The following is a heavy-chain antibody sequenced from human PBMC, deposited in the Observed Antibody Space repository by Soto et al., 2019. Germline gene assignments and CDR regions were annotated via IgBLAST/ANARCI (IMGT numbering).Heavy chain of an antibody. D-gene: IGHD3-3*01. CDR2: ISYDGSNK. J-gene: IGHJ6*02. V-gene: IGHV3-30*18. CDR3: AKDLPIPNFGVVPCPGPCGYGMDV. Sequence: GGSLRLSCAASGFTFSSYGMHWVRQAPGKGLEWVAVISYDGSNKYYADSVKGRFTISRDNSKNTLYLQMNSLRAEDTAVYYCAKDLPIPNFGVVPCPGPCGYGMDVWGQGTTVTVSS. CDR1: GFTFSSYG.